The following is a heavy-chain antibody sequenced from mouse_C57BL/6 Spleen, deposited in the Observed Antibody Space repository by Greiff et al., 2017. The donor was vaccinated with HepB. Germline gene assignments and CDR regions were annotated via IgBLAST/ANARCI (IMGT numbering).Heavy chain of an antibody. CDR2: IHPNSGST. D-gene: IGHD4-1*01. CDR3: ARKLGRVYFDY. Sequence: QVQLQQPGAELVKPGASVKLSCTASGYTFTSYWMHWVKQRTGQGLEWIGMIHPNSGSTNYNEKFKSKATLTVDKSSSTAYMQLSSLTSEDSAVYYWARKLGRVYFDYWGQGTTLTVSS. CDR1: GYTFTSYW. V-gene: IGHV1-64*01. J-gene: IGHJ2*01.